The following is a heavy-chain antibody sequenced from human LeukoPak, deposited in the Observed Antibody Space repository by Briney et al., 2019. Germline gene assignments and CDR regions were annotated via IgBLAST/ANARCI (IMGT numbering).Heavy chain of an antibody. Sequence: PSETLSLTCTVSGGSISSYYRSWIRQPPGKGLEWIGYIYYSGSTNYNPSLKSRVTMSVDTSKNQFSLKLSSVTAADTAVYYCARGAPTYSSSFGSLRSMVVISYDYWGQGTLVTVSS. CDR3: ARGAPTYSSSFGSLRSMVVISYDY. CDR1: GGSISSYY. V-gene: IGHV4-59*12. J-gene: IGHJ4*02. D-gene: IGHD6-13*01. CDR2: IYYSGST.